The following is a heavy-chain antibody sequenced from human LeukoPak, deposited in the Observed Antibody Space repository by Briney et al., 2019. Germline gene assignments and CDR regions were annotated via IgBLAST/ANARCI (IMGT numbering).Heavy chain of an antibody. Sequence: SETLSLTCTVSGGSISNYYWSWIRQPPGKGLEWIGYIHYSGSTNYNPSLKSRVTISVDTSKNQLSLKLTSMSAADTAVYYCARELGATVVNYGMDVWGQGTTVTVSS. CDR1: GGSISNYY. D-gene: IGHD4-23*01. CDR3: ARELGATVVNYGMDV. J-gene: IGHJ6*02. CDR2: IHYSGST. V-gene: IGHV4-59*01.